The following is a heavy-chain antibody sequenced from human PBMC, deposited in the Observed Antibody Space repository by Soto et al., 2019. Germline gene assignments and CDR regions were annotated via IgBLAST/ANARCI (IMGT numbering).Heavy chain of an antibody. D-gene: IGHD6-19*01. CDR1: GFTFSDYT. CDR2: ILSDYNT. CDR3: TRRTSGYFGY. Sequence: EVQLLESGGGLVQPGGSLTLSCAASGFTFSDYTMSWVRQAPGKVLECISVILSDYNTYYADSVRGRFTISRDNSKNTLYLEMNSLRAEDTAVYYCTRRTSGYFGYCGQGALVTVSS. V-gene: IGHV3-23*03. J-gene: IGHJ4*02.